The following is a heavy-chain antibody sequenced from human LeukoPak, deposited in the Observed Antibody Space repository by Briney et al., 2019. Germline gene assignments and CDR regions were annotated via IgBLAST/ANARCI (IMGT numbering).Heavy chain of an antibody. CDR2: ISGSGGST. D-gene: IGHD6-13*01. V-gene: IGHV3-23*01. CDR1: GFTFSSYA. Sequence: GGSLRLSCAASGFTFSSYAMSWVRQAPGKGLEWVSAISGSGGSTYYADSVEGRFTISRDNSKNTLYLQMNSLRAEDTAVYYCAKVMDGQQLVLGYFDYWGQGTLVTVSS. CDR3: AKVMDGQQLVLGYFDY. J-gene: IGHJ4*02.